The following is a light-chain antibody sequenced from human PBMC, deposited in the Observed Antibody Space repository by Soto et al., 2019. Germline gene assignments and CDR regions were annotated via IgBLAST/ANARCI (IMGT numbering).Light chain of an antibody. Sequence: EIVLTQSPGTLSLAPGERATLSCRASQSVFNNHIGWYQQKPGQAPRRLIFGASFRATGIPDRFSVSGSGTDFTLTISRLEPEDSAVYYCQQYGSSPTTFGQGTKVDIK. J-gene: IGKJ1*01. V-gene: IGKV3-20*01. CDR3: QQYGSSPTT. CDR1: QSVFNNH. CDR2: GAS.